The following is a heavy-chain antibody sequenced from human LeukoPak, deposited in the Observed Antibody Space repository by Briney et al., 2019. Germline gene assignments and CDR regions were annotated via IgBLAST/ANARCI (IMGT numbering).Heavy chain of an antibody. D-gene: IGHD6-6*01. V-gene: IGHV1-2*02. J-gene: IGHJ4*02. CDR1: GYTFTGYY. Sequence: GASVKVSCKASGYTFTGYYMHWVRQAPGQGLEWMGWINPNSGGTNCAQKFQGRVTMTRDTSISTAYMELSRLRSDDTAVYYCARGDEYSSSPGFDYWGQGTLVTVSS. CDR2: INPNSGGT. CDR3: ARGDEYSSSPGFDY.